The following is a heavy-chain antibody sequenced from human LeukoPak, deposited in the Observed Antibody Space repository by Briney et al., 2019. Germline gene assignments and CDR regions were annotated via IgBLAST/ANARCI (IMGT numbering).Heavy chain of an antibody. CDR2: TKPDGTAE. CDR3: ARDGGLHTNFDY. J-gene: IGHJ4*02. V-gene: IGHV3-7*01. CDR1: GFTFRNYW. Sequence: PGGSLRLSCAASGFTFRNYWMGWVRQVPGKGLEWVANTKPDGTAEYYADSVRGRFTTSRDNANNFLYLQMNSLRGEDTAVYYCARDGGLHTNFDYWGQGTLVTVSS. D-gene: IGHD2-15*01.